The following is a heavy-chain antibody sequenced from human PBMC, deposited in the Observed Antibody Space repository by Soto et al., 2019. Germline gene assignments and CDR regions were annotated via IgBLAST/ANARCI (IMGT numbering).Heavy chain of an antibody. V-gene: IGHV3-23*01. J-gene: IGHJ4*02. CDR1: GFTFSSYA. CDR3: AKEWALYSIAAAGTGRIVPIGY. Sequence: EVQLLESGGGLVQPGGSLRLSCAASGFTFSSYAMSWVRQAPGKGLEWVSAISGSGGSTYYADSVKGRFTISRDNSKNTLYLQKDSLIAENKAVYYCAKEWALYSIAAAGTGRIVPIGYWGQGTLVTVSS. CDR2: ISGSGGST. D-gene: IGHD6-13*01.